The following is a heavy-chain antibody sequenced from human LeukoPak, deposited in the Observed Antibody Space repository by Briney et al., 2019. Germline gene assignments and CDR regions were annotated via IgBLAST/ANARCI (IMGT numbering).Heavy chain of an antibody. CDR2: IYHSGST. J-gene: IGHJ4*02. Sequence: PSETLSLICAVSGGSISSSNWWSWVRQPPGKGLEWIGEIYHSGSTNYNPSLKSRVTISVDKSKNQFSLKLSSVTAADTAVYYCARDSIGYSYGYFDYWGQGTLVTVSS. CDR1: GGSISSSNW. D-gene: IGHD5-18*01. V-gene: IGHV4-4*02. CDR3: ARDSIGYSYGYFDY.